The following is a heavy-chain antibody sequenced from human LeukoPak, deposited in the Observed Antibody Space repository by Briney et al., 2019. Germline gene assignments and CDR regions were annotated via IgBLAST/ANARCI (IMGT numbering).Heavy chain of an antibody. J-gene: IGHJ4*02. V-gene: IGHV3-33*01. D-gene: IGHD2-15*01. CDR2: IWNDGSER. CDR3: AREYWRHSDY. CDR1: GFTFSSYG. Sequence: PGGSLRLSCAASGFTFSSYGMHWVRQVPGKGLEWVALIWNDGSERHYADSVKGRFTTSRDNSKNMLYLQMVSLRAEDTAVYYCAREYWRHSDYWGRGTLVTVSA.